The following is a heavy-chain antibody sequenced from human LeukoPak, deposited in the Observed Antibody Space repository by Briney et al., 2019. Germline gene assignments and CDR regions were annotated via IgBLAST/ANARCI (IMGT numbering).Heavy chain of an antibody. CDR3: ATVRSYYNYAMDV. D-gene: IGHD3-10*01. CDR1: GYTLTELS. Sequence: ASVKVSCKVSGYTLTELSMHWVRQAPGKGLEWMGGFDPEDGETIYAQKFQGRLTVTEDTSTDTAYMELSSLRSEDTAVYYCATVRSYYNYAMDVWGQGTTVTVSS. V-gene: IGHV1-24*01. CDR2: FDPEDGET. J-gene: IGHJ6*02.